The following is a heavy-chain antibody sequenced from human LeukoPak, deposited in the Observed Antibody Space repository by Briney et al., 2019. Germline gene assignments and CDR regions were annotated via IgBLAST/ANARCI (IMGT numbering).Heavy chain of an antibody. J-gene: IGHJ4*02. CDR1: GFTFSDYY. CDR2: IRSSGNTI. V-gene: IGHV3-11*01. Sequence: PGGSLRLSCAASGFTFSDYYMSWIRQAPGEGLEWVSYIRSSGNTIYYADSVKGRFTISRDNAKNSLYLQMNSLRAEDTTVYYCARGGGYDWWLVEYWGQGTLVTVSS. D-gene: IGHD5-12*01. CDR3: ARGGGYDWWLVEY.